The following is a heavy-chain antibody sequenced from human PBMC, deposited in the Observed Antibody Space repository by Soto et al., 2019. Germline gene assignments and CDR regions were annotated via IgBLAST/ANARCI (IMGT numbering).Heavy chain of an antibody. D-gene: IGHD4-4*01. V-gene: IGHV1-3*04. J-gene: IGHJ2*01. Sequence: ASVKVSCKASGYTFTSYSIHWVRQAPGQGLEWIGWINTDNGDAKYSQKFQGRVTVTRDTSATTAYMEVSSLRAEDTAVYYCAKDESRRNRRYFDLWGRGTLVTVSS. CDR1: GYTFTSYS. CDR3: AKDESRRNRRYFDL. CDR2: INTDNGDA.